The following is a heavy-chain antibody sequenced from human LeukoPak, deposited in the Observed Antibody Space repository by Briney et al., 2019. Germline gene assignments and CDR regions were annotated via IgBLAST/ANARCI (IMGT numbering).Heavy chain of an antibody. CDR3: ARAYSSSWYD. Sequence: GGSLRLSCAASGFTVSSNYMSWVRQAPGKGLEWVSSISSSSSYIYYADSVKGRFTISRDNAKNSLYLQMNSLRAEDTAVYYCARAYSSSWYDWGQGTLVTVSS. V-gene: IGHV3-21*01. CDR2: ISSSSSYI. D-gene: IGHD6-13*01. CDR1: GFTVSSNY. J-gene: IGHJ4*02.